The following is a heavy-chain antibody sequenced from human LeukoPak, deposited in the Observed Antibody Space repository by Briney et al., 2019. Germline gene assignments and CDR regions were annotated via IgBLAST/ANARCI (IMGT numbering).Heavy chain of an antibody. J-gene: IGHJ6*02. CDR1: GGSFSTSG. Sequence: GASVKVSCKASGGSFSTSGFSWVRQAPGQGLEWMGGVIPIYGTPSYAQKFQGRVTITTDESTSTAYMELSSLRSEDTAVYYCARDHWGIVENGYDYFYYDMDVWGQGTLVTVSS. CDR3: ARDHWGIVENGYDYFYYDMDV. CDR2: VIPIYGTP. D-gene: IGHD7-27*01. V-gene: IGHV1-69*05.